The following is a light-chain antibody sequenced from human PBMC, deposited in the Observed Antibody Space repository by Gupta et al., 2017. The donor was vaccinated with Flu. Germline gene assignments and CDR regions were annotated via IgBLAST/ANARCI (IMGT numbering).Light chain of an antibody. Sequence: DIQMTQSPSSLSASVGDRVTITCRASQRISSYLNWYQQKPGKAPKLLIYAASRVQSGVPSRFSGSGSGTDFTLTISRRQPEDFATYYCRQGYSTPLTFGQGTQVEIK. J-gene: IGKJ5*01. CDR3: RQGYSTPLT. CDR1: QRISSY. V-gene: IGKV1-39*01. CDR2: AAS.